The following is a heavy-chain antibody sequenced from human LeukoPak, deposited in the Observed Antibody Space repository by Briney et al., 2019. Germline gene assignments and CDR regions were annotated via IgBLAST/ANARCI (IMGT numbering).Heavy chain of an antibody. D-gene: IGHD1-26*01. V-gene: IGHV1-8*01. CDR3: ARDPANGRPDSFDI. CDR1: GYTFTIYD. J-gene: IGHJ3*02. CDR2: INTSSGGT. Sequence: GASVKVSFKASGYTFTIYDINWVRQAPGQGHEWLGEINTSSGGTNYAPKFQGRVTITRNTSTSTVYMELSSLTSEDTAVYLCARDPANGRPDSFDIWGQGTMVTVSS.